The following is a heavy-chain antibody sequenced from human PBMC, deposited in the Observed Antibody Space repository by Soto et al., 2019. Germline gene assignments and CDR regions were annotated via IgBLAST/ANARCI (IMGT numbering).Heavy chain of an antibody. Sequence: PGGSLRLSCAASGFTFSSYSMNWVRQAPGKGLEWISYISSSSTTMYYADSVTGRFTISRDNAKKSLYLQMNSLRDEDTAVYYCARACVYDFDSSVPGDFQLWGQGTLVTVSS. D-gene: IGHD3-22*01. CDR1: GFTFSSYS. J-gene: IGHJ1*01. CDR3: ARACVYDFDSSVPGDFQL. V-gene: IGHV3-48*02. CDR2: ISSSSTTM.